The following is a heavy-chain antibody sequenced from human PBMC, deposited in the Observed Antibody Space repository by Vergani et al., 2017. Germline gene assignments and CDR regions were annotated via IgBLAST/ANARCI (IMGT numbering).Heavy chain of an antibody. J-gene: IGHJ5*02. Sequence: QVQLQESGPGLVKSSETLSLTCSVSFDSIRNLYCNWIRQPPGKGLEWIGSIHYSENTNYNPCLKTRVTISVDTSKNQFSLTLTSVTAADTAVYYCASDTHSGQRADRWGQGILVTVTS. D-gene: IGHD6-19*01. CDR1: FDSIRNLY. CDR3: ASDTHSGQRADR. V-gene: IGHV4-59*11. CDR2: IHYSENT.